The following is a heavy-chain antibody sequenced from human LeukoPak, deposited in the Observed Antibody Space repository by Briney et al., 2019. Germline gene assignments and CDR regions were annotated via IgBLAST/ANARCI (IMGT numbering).Heavy chain of an antibody. Sequence: PSETLSLTCAVSGGSISSSNWWSWVRQPPGKGLEWIGELYHSGSTKYNPSLKSRVTISVDTSKNQFSLKLSSVTAADTAVYYCARAYCSSTSCQYYFDYWGQGTLVTVSS. CDR1: GGSISSSNW. J-gene: IGHJ4*02. CDR3: ARAYCSSTSCQYYFDY. CDR2: LYHSGST. D-gene: IGHD2-2*01. V-gene: IGHV4-4*02.